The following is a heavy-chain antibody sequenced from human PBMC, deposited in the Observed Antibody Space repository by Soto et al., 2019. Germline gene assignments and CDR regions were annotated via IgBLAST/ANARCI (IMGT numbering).Heavy chain of an antibody. CDR2: IYHSGST. D-gene: IGHD2-2*01. Sequence: SETLSLTCAVSGGSISSGGYSWSWIRQPPGKGLEWIGYIYHSGSTYYNPSLKSRVTKSVDRSKNQFSLKLSSVTAADTAVYDCARVGNCSSTSCGHNWFDPWGQGTLVTVSS. CDR3: ARVGNCSSTSCGHNWFDP. CDR1: GGSISSGGYS. J-gene: IGHJ5*02. V-gene: IGHV4-30-2*01.